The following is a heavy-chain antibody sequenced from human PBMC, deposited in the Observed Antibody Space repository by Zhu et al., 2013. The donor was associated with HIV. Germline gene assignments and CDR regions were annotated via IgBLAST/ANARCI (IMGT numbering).Heavy chain of an antibody. CDR1: GFTFKTYG. Sequence: QVQLVQSGADVKKPGASVKVSCKASGFTFKTYGISWVRQAPGQGLEWMGWINSYNGNTNYAQKLQGRVTMTTDTSTSTAYMELRSLRSDDTAVYYCARAGSIAAPEDYWGQGTLVTVSS. CDR3: ARAGSIAAPEDY. J-gene: IGHJ4*02. D-gene: IGHD6-6*01. CDR2: INSYNGNT. V-gene: IGHV1-18*01.